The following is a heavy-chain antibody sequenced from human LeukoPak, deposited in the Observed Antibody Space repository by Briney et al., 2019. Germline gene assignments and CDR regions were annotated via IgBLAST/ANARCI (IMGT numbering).Heavy chain of an antibody. J-gene: IGHJ6*03. V-gene: IGHV1-69*13. CDR2: IIPIFGTA. CDR3: AIYSSSSAYYYYYMDV. Sequence: SVKVSCKASGGTFNSYAIIWVRQAPGQGLEWMGGIIPIFGTANYAQKFQGRVTITADESTSTAYMELSSLRSEDTAVYYCAIYSSSSAYYYYYMDVWGKGTTVTVSS. CDR1: GGTFNSYA. D-gene: IGHD6-6*01.